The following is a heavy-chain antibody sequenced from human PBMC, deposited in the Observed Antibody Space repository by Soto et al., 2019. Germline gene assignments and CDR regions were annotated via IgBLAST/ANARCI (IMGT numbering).Heavy chain of an antibody. D-gene: IGHD2-8*01. V-gene: IGHV3-23*01. CDR2: ISGSGDST. J-gene: IGHJ5*01. Sequence: GGSLRLSCAASGFTFVDYAMHWVRQAPGKGLEWVSGISGSGDSTYYADSVKGRFTINPDTSKNQFSLHLNSVTPEDTAVYYCVRLIGNSWLDFWGQGTLVTVSS. CDR3: VRLIGNSWLDF. CDR1: GFTFVDYA.